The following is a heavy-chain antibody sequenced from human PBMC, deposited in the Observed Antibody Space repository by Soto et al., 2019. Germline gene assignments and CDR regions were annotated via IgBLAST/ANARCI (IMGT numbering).Heavy chain of an antibody. Sequence: QVQLVQSGAEVKKPGSSVKVSCKASGGTFSSYAVNWVRQAPGQGLEWMGGIIPIFGTTNYAQKFQGRVTITADESTRTAYLELSSLRSEDTAVYYCARVAYYDYVWGSYRSAYYYGMDVWGQGNTVTLSS. CDR3: ARVAYYDYVWGSYRSAYYYGMDV. D-gene: IGHD3-16*02. CDR2: IIPIFGTT. CDR1: GGTFSSYA. V-gene: IGHV1-69*12. J-gene: IGHJ6*02.